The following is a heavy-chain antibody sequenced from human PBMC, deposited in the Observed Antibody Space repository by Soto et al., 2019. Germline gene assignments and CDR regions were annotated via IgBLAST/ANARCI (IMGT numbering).Heavy chain of an antibody. J-gene: IGHJ5*02. CDR2: MNPRSGNT. V-gene: IGHV1-8*01. CDR3: ARGHPRVLLWFGELLA. D-gene: IGHD3-10*01. Sequence: ASVKVSCKASRHMFTTYDINWVRQATGQGLEWMGWMNPRSGNTGYAQKFQGRVSMTRNASITTVYMELNSLRSEDTAVYYCARGHPRVLLWFGELLAWGQGTLVTVSS. CDR1: RHMFTTYD.